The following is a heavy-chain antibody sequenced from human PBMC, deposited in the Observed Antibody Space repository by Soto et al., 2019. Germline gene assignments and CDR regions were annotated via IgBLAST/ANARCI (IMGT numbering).Heavy chain of an antibody. D-gene: IGHD6-19*01. CDR3: ARELSGWYGGVDY. CDR2: IKQDGSEK. CDR1: GFTFSSYW. J-gene: IGHJ4*02. V-gene: IGHV3-7*01. Sequence: GGSLRLSCAASGFTFSSYWMSWVRQAPGKGLEWVANIKQDGSEKYYVDSVKGRFTISRDNAKNSLYLQMNSLRAEDTAVYYCARELSGWYGGVDYWGQGTLVTVSS.